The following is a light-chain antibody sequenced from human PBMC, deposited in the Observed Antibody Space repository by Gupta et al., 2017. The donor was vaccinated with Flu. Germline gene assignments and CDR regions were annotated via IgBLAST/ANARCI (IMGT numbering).Light chain of an antibody. J-gene: IGKJ1*01. V-gene: IGKV1-5*03. CDR3: QQDQSYPST. Sequence: DIQMTQTTSSVSASVGDRVTITCRASPSINTWLAWYQQKSGKAPTVLIYKASTLKSGVPSRFSGSGSGTEFTLTISGLQPDDFATYYCQQDQSYPSTFGQGTKVEIK. CDR2: KAS. CDR1: PSINTW.